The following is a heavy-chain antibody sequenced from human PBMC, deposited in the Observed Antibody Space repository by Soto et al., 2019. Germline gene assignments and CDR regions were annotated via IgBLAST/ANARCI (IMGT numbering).Heavy chain of an antibody. D-gene: IGHD3-10*01. J-gene: IGHJ3*02. V-gene: IGHV4-59*01. CDR1: GGPLTTYF. CDR3: ARVWGGAFDI. CDR2: VSYSGTT. Sequence: PSETLSLTCNVSGGPLTTYFWSWIRQPPGKGLEWIGYVSYSGTTNYNPSLKSRVTISVDTSKNQFSLKLSSVTAADTAVYYCARVWGGAFDIWGQGTMVTVSS.